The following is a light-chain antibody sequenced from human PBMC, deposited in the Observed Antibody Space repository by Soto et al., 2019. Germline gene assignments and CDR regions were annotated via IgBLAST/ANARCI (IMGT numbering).Light chain of an antibody. V-gene: IGKV2-28*01. CDR2: LGS. Sequence: DTVMTQSPLSLSVTPGEPASISCRSSQSLLHSNGYNYLDWYVQKPGQSPQLLIYLGSNRASGVPERFSGSESGTDFTLKISRVEAEDVGVYYCLQGLHRPVSFGGVTKVEI. CDR1: QSLLHSNGYNY. CDR3: LQGLHRPVS. J-gene: IGKJ4*01.